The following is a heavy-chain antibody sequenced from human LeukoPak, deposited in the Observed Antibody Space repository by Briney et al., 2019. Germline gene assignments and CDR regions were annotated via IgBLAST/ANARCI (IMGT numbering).Heavy chain of an antibody. CDR1: GGTFSSYA. CDR2: IIPIFGTA. Sequence: GASVKVSCKASGGTFSSYAISWVRQAPGQGLEWMGGIIPIFGTANYAQKFQGRVTITADESTSTAYMELSSLGSEDTAVYYCARGLSSIAAAGHDGAFDIWGQGTMVTVSS. D-gene: IGHD6-13*01. CDR3: ARGLSSIAAAGHDGAFDI. J-gene: IGHJ3*02. V-gene: IGHV1-69*13.